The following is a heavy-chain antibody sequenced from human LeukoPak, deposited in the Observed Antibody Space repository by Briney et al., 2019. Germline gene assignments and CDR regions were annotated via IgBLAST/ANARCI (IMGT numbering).Heavy chain of an antibody. Sequence: SETLSLTCAVYGGSFKGYYWSWIRQPPGKGLEWIGEINHSGSTNYNPSLKSRVTISVDTSKNQFSLKLSSVTAADTAVYYCARSDIVVVVAATPNNLFDYWGQGTLVTVSS. CDR1: GGSFKGYY. V-gene: IGHV4-34*01. D-gene: IGHD2-15*01. CDR3: ARSDIVVVVAATPNNLFDY. CDR2: INHSGST. J-gene: IGHJ4*02.